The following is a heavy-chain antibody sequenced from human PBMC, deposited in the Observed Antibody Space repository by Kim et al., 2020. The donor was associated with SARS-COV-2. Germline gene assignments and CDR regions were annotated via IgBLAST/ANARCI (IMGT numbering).Heavy chain of an antibody. D-gene: IGHD3-9*01. CDR2: ISGSGGST. V-gene: IGHV3-23*01. CDR3: AKAPLSNTGYYMVY. J-gene: IGHJ4*02. CDR1: GFTFSSYA. Sequence: GGSLRLSCAASGFTFSSYAMSWVRQAPGKGLEWVSAISGSGGSTYYADSVKGRFTISRDNSKNTLYLQMNSLRAEDTAVYYCAKAPLSNTGYYMVYWGQGTLVTVSS.